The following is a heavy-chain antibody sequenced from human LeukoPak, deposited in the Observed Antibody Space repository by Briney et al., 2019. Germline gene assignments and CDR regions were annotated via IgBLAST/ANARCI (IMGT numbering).Heavy chain of an antibody. CDR2: ISYDGNNK. D-gene: IGHD2-2*01. V-gene: IGHV3-30-3*01. J-gene: IGHJ3*02. CDR1: GFTFSSYA. Sequence: QPGGSLRLSCAASGFTFSSYAMHWVRQAPGKGLEWVAVISYDGNNKYYADSMKGRFTISRDNSKNTLYLQMNSLRAEDTAVYYCARSASEYQLSPRGYAFDIWGQGTMVTVSS. CDR3: ARSASEYQLSPRGYAFDI.